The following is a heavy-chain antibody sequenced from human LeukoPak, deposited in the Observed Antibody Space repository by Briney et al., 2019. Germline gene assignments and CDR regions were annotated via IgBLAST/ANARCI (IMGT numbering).Heavy chain of an antibody. V-gene: IGHV3-21*01. CDR3: AGSYYDFWGGYSFDY. CDR2: ISSSSSYI. CDR1: GFTFSSYS. J-gene: IGHJ4*02. D-gene: IGHD3-3*01. Sequence: GSLRLSCAASGFTFSSYSMNWVRQAPGKGLEWVSSISSSSSYIYYADSVKGRFTISRDNAKNSLYLQMNSLRAEDTAVYYCAGSYYDFWGGYSFDYWGQGTLVTVSS.